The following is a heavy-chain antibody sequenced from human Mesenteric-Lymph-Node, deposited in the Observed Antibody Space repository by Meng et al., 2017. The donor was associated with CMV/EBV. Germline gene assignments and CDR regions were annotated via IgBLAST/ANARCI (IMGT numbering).Heavy chain of an antibody. V-gene: IGHV3-7*01. CDR2: IKQDGSEK. CDR3: ARWEEGATPYYYYYYGMDV. Sequence: GESLKISCAASGFTFSSYEMNWVRQAPGKGLEWVANIKQDGSEKYYVDSVKGRFTISRDNAKNSLYLQMNSLRAEDTAVYYCARWEEGATPYYYYYYGMDVWGQGTTVTVSS. CDR1: GFTFSSYE. D-gene: IGHD1-26*01. J-gene: IGHJ6*02.